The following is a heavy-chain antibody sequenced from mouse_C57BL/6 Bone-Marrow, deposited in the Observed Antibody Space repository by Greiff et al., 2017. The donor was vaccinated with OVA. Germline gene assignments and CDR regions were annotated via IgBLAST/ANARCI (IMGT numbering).Heavy chain of an antibody. D-gene: IGHD1-3*01. CDR3: ARIKGGYYFDY. CDR1: GYTFTDYY. V-gene: IGHV1-19*01. CDR2: INPYNGGT. J-gene: IGHJ2*01. Sequence: EVQLQQSGPVLVKPGASVKMSCKASGYTFTDYYMNWVKQSHGKSLEWIGVINPYNGGTSYNQKFKGKATLTVDKSYSTAYMELNSLTSEDSAVYYCARIKGGYYFDYWGQGTTLTVSS.